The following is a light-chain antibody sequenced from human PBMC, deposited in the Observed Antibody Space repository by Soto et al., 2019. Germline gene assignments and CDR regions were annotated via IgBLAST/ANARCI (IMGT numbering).Light chain of an antibody. V-gene: IGLV2-14*01. CDR2: EVS. J-gene: IGLJ7*01. CDR3: SSYTSRATLV. CDR1: SSDIGGYNF. Sequence: QSALTQTASVSGSPGQPITISCTGSSSDIGGYNFVSWYQHHPGKAPKLIIFEVSHRPSGVSNRFSGSKSGNTASLTISGLQAEDEADYYCSSYTSRATLVFGSGTQLTVL.